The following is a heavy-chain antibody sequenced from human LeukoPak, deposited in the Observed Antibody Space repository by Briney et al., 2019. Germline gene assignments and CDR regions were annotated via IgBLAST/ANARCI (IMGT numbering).Heavy chain of an antibody. Sequence: GASVKVSCKASGGTFSSYAISWVRQAPGQGLEWMGGIIPIFGTANYAQKFQGRVTITADESTSTAYMELSSLRSEDTAVYYCARAGGYYDSSGYGYWGQGTLVTVSS. V-gene: IGHV1-69*13. D-gene: IGHD3-22*01. CDR1: GGTFSSYA. J-gene: IGHJ4*02. CDR2: IIPIFGTA. CDR3: ARAGGYYDSSGYGY.